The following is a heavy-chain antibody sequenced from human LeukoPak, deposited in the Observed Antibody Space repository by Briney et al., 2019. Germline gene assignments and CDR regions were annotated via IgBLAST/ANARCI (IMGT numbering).Heavy chain of an antibody. CDR3: ARDYPYSYYMNV. CDR1: GFSFSHYA. D-gene: IGHD4-11*01. Sequence: GGSLRLSCAGSGFSFSHYAINWVRQAPGKGLEWVSSITSSSDYIYYGDSVKGRFTISRDNAKNLLYLQMNSLRAEDTAVYYCARDYPYSYYMNVWGNGTTVTVSS. CDR2: ITSSSDYI. V-gene: IGHV3-21*01. J-gene: IGHJ6*03.